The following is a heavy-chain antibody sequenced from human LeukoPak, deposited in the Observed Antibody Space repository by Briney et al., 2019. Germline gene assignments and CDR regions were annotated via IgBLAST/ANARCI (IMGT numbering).Heavy chain of an antibody. J-gene: IGHJ4*02. CDR3: AKGDHDYGDYLDY. D-gene: IGHD4-17*01. V-gene: IGHV3-23*01. Sequence: GGSLRLSCAASGFSFSSSGMHWVRQAPGKGLEWVSAISGSGGSTYYADSVKGRFTISRDNSKNTLYLQMNSLRAEDTAVYYCAKGDHDYGDYLDYWGQGTLVTVSS. CDR2: ISGSGGST. CDR1: GFSFSSSG.